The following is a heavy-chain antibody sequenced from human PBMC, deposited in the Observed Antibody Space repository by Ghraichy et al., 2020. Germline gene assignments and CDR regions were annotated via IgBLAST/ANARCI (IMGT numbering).Heavy chain of an antibody. V-gene: IGHV3-23*01. Sequence: GESLNISCAASGFTFSSYAMSWVRQAPGKGLEWVSAISGSGGSTYYADSVKGRFTISRDNSKNTLYLQMNSLRAEDTAVYYCAKIPPDYYDTAHAFDYWGQGTLVTVSS. CDR1: GFTFSSYA. CDR2: ISGSGGST. D-gene: IGHD3-22*01. J-gene: IGHJ4*02. CDR3: AKIPPDYYDTAHAFDY.